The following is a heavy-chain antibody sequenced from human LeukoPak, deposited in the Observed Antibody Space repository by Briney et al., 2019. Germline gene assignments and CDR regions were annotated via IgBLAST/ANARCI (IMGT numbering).Heavy chain of an antibody. Sequence: PSETLSLTCTVPGGSISSGGYYSSWIRQHPRKGLEWIAYIYYSGSTYYNPSLKSRVTISVDTSKNQFSLKLSSVTAADTAVYYCARADYSSSWFLDYWGQGTLVTVSS. D-gene: IGHD6-13*01. V-gene: IGHV4-31*03. CDR2: IYYSGST. CDR3: ARADYSSSWFLDY. J-gene: IGHJ4*02. CDR1: GGSISSGGYY.